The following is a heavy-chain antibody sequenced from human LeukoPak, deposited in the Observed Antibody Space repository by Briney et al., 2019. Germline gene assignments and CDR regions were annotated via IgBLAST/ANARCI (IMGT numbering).Heavy chain of an antibody. CDR3: AKAVLLWFGDGSDFDY. Sequence: PGGSLRLSCAASGFTFSSYAISWVRQAPGKGLEWVSAISGSGGSTYYADSVKGRFTISRDNSKNTLYLQMNSLRAEDTAVYYCAKAVLLWFGDGSDFDYWGQGTLVTVSS. V-gene: IGHV3-23*01. J-gene: IGHJ4*02. CDR2: ISGSGGST. CDR1: GFTFSSYA. D-gene: IGHD3-10*01.